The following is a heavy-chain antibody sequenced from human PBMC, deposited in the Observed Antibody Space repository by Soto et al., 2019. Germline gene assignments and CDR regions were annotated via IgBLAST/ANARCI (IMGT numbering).Heavy chain of an antibody. J-gene: IGHJ4*02. CDR1: GFTFNNYA. V-gene: IGHV3-23*01. CDR2: ISGGGDPT. D-gene: IGHD3-10*01. CDR3: AKGRGGSGSLTPRVDF. Sequence: DVQLLESGGGLVQPGGSLRLSCAASGFTFNNYAMTWVRQAPGKGLEWASAISGGGDPTSYADSVQGRFTVSRDGAKSTLYLQKSSLRAEDTVLYYCAKGRGGSGSLTPRVDFWGQGTLATVSS.